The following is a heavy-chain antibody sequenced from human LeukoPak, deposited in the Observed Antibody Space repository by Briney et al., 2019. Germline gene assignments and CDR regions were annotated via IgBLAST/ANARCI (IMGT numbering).Heavy chain of an antibody. D-gene: IGHD3-22*01. CDR1: GGSISSGDYY. V-gene: IGHV4-30-4*01. CDR3: ARHLRTYYDSSGYPPGGFDY. CDR2: IYYSGST. J-gene: IGHJ4*02. Sequence: SQTLSLTCTVSGGSISSGDYYWSWIRQPPGKGLEWIGYIYYSGSTNYNPSLKSRVTISVDTSKNQFSLKLSSVTAADTAVYYCARHLRTYYDSSGYPPGGFDYWGQGTLVTVSS.